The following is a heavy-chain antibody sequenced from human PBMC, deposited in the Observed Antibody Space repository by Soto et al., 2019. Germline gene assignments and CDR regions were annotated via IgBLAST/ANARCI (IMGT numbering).Heavy chain of an antibody. J-gene: IGHJ5*02. Sequence: EVQLVESGGGLVKPGGSLRLSCAASGFTFSNAWMNWVRQAPGKGLEWVGRNKSKTDGGTTDYAAPVKGRFTISRDDSKNTLYLQMNSLKTEDTAVYYCTTGQSWFDPWGQGTLVTVSS. CDR3: TTGQSWFDP. CDR2: NKSKTDGGTT. V-gene: IGHV3-15*07. CDR1: GFTFSNAW.